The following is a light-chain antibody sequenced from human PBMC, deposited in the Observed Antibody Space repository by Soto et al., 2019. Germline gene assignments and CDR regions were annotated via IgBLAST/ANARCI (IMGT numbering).Light chain of an antibody. Sequence: DIQMTQSPSTLSGSVGDRVTITFRASQTISSWLAWYQQKPGKAPKLLIYKASTLKSGVPSRFSGSGSGTDFTLTISSLEPEDSAVYYCQQRSDSWTFGQGTKVDIK. CDR2: KAS. V-gene: IGKV1-5*03. J-gene: IGKJ1*01. CDR1: QTISSW. CDR3: QQRSDSWT.